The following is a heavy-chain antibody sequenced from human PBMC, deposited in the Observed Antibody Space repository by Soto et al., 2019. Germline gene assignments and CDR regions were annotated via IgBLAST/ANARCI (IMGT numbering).Heavy chain of an antibody. V-gene: IGHV1-69*02. Sequence: ASVKVSCKASGGTFSSYTISWVRQAPGQGLEWMGRIIPILGIANYAQKFQGRVTITADKSTSTAYMELSSLRSEDTAVYYCARVSAAPRRLFDSRGQGSLVTVSS. CDR3: ARVSAAPRRLFDS. J-gene: IGHJ5*01. CDR2: IIPILGIA. D-gene: IGHD6-6*01. CDR1: GGTFSSYT.